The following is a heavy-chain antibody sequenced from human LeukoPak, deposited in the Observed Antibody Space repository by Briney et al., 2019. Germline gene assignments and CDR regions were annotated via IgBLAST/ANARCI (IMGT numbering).Heavy chain of an antibody. Sequence: SVKVSCKASGGTFCSYAISWVRQAPGQGLEWMGGIIPIFGTANYAQKFQGRVTITADESTSTAYMELSSLRSEDTAVYYCASFFYSGYDSLDYWGQGTLVTVSS. CDR1: GGTFCSYA. V-gene: IGHV1-69*13. D-gene: IGHD5-12*01. CDR3: ASFFYSGYDSLDY. J-gene: IGHJ4*02. CDR2: IIPIFGTA.